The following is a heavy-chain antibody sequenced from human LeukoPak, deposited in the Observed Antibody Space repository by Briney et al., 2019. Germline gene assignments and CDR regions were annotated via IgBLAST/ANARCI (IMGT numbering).Heavy chain of an antibody. D-gene: IGHD3-10*01. CDR2: INSDGSNR. Sequence: GVPLRLSCAACGFPCRSYWIHWLRESPEKGLVGFSRINSDGSNRSYADSVKGRFTISRDNAKNTLYLQMNSLRAEDMAVYYCARDRGVVEYYFDYWGQGTLVTVSS. V-gene: IGHV3-74*01. CDR1: GFPCRSYW. CDR3: ARDRGVVEYYFDY. J-gene: IGHJ4*02.